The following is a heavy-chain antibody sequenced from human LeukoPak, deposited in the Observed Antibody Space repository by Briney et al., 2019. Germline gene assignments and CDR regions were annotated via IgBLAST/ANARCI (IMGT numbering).Heavy chain of an antibody. CDR3: ARFFWSGSKGLDY. Sequence: PSETLSLTCAVYSGSFTGYYWSWIRQPPGKGLEWIGYIYYSGSTIYNPSLKSRVTISVDTSKNQFSLKLSSVTAADTAVYYCARFFWSGSKGLDYWGQGTLVTVSS. V-gene: IGHV4-59*08. CDR2: IYYSGST. J-gene: IGHJ4*02. CDR1: SGSFTGYY. D-gene: IGHD3-3*01.